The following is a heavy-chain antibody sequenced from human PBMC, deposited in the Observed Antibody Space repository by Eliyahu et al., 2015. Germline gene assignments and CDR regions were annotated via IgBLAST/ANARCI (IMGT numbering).Heavy chain of an antibody. CDR1: GXXFSSYA. V-gene: IGHV3-23*04. D-gene: IGHD3-3*01. CDR3: AKAKFVLRFLVDY. Sequence: EVQLVESGGGLVQPGGSLXLXCAASGXXFSSYAMSWVRQAPGKGLEWVSAISGSGGSTYYADSVKGRFTISRDNSKNTLYLQMNSLRAEDTAVYYCAKAKFVLRFLVDYWGQGTLVTVSS. J-gene: IGHJ4*02. CDR2: ISGSGGST.